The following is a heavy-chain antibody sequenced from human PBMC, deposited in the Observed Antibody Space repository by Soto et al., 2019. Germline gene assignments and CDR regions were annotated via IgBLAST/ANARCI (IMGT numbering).Heavy chain of an antibody. Sequence: QVQLQQWGAGLLKPSETLALTFAVYGGSFSGYYWNWIRQPPGKGLEWIGEINHSGSTNYNPSLKSRVTISVDTSKNQFSLKLSSVTAADTAVYYCARGGAGGLIATAVPRGYWGQGTLVTVSS. V-gene: IGHV4-34*01. D-gene: IGHD6-13*01. CDR1: GGSFSGYY. J-gene: IGHJ4*02. CDR3: ARGGAGGLIATAVPRGY. CDR2: INHSGST.